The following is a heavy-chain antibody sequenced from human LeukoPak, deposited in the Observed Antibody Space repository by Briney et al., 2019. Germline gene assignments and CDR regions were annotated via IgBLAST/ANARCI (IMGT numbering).Heavy chain of an antibody. D-gene: IGHD2-15*01. CDR1: GFTFSSYE. Sequence: GGSLRLSCAASGFTFSSYEMNWVRQAPGKGLEWVSYISRSGSTIYYADSVKGRFTISRDNAKNSLYLQMNSLRAEDTAVYYCARAGDIVVVVAAFDIWGQGTMVTVSS. CDR2: ISRSGSTI. V-gene: IGHV3-48*03. J-gene: IGHJ3*02. CDR3: ARAGDIVVVVAAFDI.